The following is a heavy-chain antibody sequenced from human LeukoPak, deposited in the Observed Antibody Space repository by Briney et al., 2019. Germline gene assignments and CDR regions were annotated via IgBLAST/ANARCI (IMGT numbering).Heavy chain of an antibody. V-gene: IGHV6-1*01. J-gene: IGHJ3*02. CDR3: ARDTGAAISTFDI. CDR2: TYYRSKWFY. D-gene: IGHD5-12*01. CDR1: GDSVSSNSAT. Sequence: SQTLSLTCAISGDSVSSNSATWNWLRQSPSRGLEWLGRTYYRSKWFYDYAVSVKSRITVNPDTSKNQFSLQLNSVTPEDTAVYYCARDTGAAISTFDIWGQGTVVTVSS.